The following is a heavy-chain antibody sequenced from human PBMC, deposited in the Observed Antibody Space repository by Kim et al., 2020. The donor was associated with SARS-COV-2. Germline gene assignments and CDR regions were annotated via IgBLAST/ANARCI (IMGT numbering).Heavy chain of an antibody. V-gene: IGHV3-23*01. J-gene: IGHJ6*02. CDR1: GFTFSSFA. Sequence: GGSLRLSCAASGFTFSSFAMSWVRQAPGKGLEWVSAISGSGGSTYYADSVKGRFTISRDNSKNTLYLQMNSLRAEDTAVYYCAKDGMSPYGDYGMDVWGQGTTVTVSS. D-gene: IGHD1-26*01. CDR3: AKDGMSPYGDYGMDV. CDR2: ISGSGGST.